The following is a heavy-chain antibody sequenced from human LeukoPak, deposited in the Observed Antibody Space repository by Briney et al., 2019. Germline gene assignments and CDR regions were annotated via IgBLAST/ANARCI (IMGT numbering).Heavy chain of an antibody. CDR1: GGSISSYY. V-gene: IGHV4-59*12. J-gene: IGHJ5*02. Sequence: SETLSLTCTVSGGSISSYYWSWIRQPPGKGLEWIGYIYYSGSTNYNPSLKSRVTISVDTSKNQFSLKLSSVTAADTAVYYCARGIVVVVAADNWFDPWGQGTLVTVSS. D-gene: IGHD2-15*01. CDR3: ARGIVVVVAADNWFDP. CDR2: IYYSGST.